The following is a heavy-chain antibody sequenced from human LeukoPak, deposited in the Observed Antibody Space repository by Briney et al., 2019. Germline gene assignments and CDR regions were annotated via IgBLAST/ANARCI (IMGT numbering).Heavy chain of an antibody. Sequence: GASVKVSCKASGYTFTGYYMHWVRQAPGQGLEWMGWINPNSGGTNYAQKFQGWVTMTRDTSISTAYMELSRLRSDDTAVYYCARGGGIRYFDGSYGMDVWGQGTTVTVSS. CDR1: GYTFTGYY. CDR3: ARGGGIRYFDGSYGMDV. CDR2: INPNSGGT. J-gene: IGHJ6*02. D-gene: IGHD3-9*01. V-gene: IGHV1-2*04.